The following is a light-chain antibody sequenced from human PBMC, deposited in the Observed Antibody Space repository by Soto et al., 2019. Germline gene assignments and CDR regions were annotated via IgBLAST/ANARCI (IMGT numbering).Light chain of an antibody. CDR1: RTNIGSNT. CDR3: AAWDDSLNGPV. Sequence: QSVLTQPPSASGTPGQRVTISCSGSRTNIGSNTVNWYQQLPGTAPSLLIYNNYYRPSGVTDRISAPKSGTSASLAISGLQSEDEADYYCAAWDDSLNGPVFGGGTQLTVL. CDR2: NNY. J-gene: IGLJ3*02. V-gene: IGLV1-44*01.